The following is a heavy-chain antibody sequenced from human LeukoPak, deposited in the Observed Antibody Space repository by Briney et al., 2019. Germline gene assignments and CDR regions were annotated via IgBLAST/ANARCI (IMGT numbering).Heavy chain of an antibody. Sequence: SVKVSCKASGYTFTSYGISWVRQAPGQGLEWMGRIIPILGVANYAQKFQGRVTITADKSTRTAYMELSSLRSEDTAVYYCARAGVGATLHNDYWGQGTLVTVSS. J-gene: IGHJ4*02. CDR3: ARAGVGATLHNDY. V-gene: IGHV1-69*04. CDR2: IIPILGVA. CDR1: GYTFTSYG. D-gene: IGHD1-26*01.